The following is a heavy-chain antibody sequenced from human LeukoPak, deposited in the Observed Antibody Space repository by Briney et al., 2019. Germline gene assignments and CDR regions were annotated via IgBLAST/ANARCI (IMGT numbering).Heavy chain of an antibody. V-gene: IGHV4-59*01. CDR1: GFSFSSYG. J-gene: IGHJ4*02. CDR2: IYFTGST. CDR3: ARGLGRWDFDY. Sequence: LRLSCAASGFSFSSYGLYWVRQAPGKGLEWIGYIYFTGSTNYSPSLKSRVTMSVDRSKNQFSLNLRSVTAADTAVYFCARGLGRWDFDYWGQGTRVTVSS. D-gene: IGHD3-16*01.